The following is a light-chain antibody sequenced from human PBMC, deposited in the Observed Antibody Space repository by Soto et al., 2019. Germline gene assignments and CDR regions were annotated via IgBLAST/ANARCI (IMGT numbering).Light chain of an antibody. CDR2: AAS. Sequence: DFQMTQSPSSLSASVGDTVTITCRASQDIGTFLNWYQQKPGKAPNLLIYAASDLLSGVSSRFSGSGSGTDFTLTISILQPEDFATYYCQQSYSTPQITFGPGTKVDMK. CDR1: QDIGTF. CDR3: QQSYSTPQIT. V-gene: IGKV1-39*01. J-gene: IGKJ3*01.